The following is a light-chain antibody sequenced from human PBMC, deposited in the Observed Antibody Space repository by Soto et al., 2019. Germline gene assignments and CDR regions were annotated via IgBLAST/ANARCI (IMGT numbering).Light chain of an antibody. V-gene: IGLV2-14*03. J-gene: IGLJ1*01. CDR3: CSYTSGSTYV. CDR1: XXXVGGYNY. CDR2: DVS. Sequence: QSVLTQXVXXSXSXXXXIXXSXXGTXXXVGGYNYVSWYQQHPGKAPKLMLSDVSNRPSGVSNRFSGSKSGNTASLTIFGLQAEDEADYYCCSYTSGSTYVFGTGTKVTVL.